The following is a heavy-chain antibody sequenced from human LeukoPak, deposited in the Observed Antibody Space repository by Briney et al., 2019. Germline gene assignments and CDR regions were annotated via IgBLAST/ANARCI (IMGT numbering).Heavy chain of an antibody. CDR3: ARPFIETPSLGALDY. CDR2: INPDSGGT. Sequence: RASVKVSCKASGYTFTDYYMHWVRQAPGQGLEWMGWINPDSGGTNYAQNFQGRVTTTRDTSISTAYMELSRLRSDDTAVYYCARPFIETPSLGALDYWGREPWSPSPQ. CDR1: GYTFTDYY. D-gene: IGHD4-23*01. J-gene: IGHJ4*02. V-gene: IGHV1-2*02.